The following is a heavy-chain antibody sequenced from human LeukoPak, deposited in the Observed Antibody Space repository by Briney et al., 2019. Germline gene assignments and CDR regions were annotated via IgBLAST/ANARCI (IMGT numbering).Heavy chain of an antibody. CDR3: ARGWLGSGLDY. D-gene: IGHD6-19*01. J-gene: IGHJ4*02. CDR2: IYYSGST. V-gene: IGHV4-39*07. Sequence: PSETLSLTCTVSGGSISSSSYYWGWIRQPPGKGLEWIGSIYYSGSTYYNPSLKSRVTISVDTSKNQFSLLLNSVTPEDTAVYYCARGWLGSGLDYWGQGTLVTVSS. CDR1: GGSISSSSYY.